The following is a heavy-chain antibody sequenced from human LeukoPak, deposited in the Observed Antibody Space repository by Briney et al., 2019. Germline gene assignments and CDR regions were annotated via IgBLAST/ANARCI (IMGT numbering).Heavy chain of an antibody. CDR1: GFTVSSNY. Sequence: GGSLRLSCAASGFTVSSNYMSWVRQAPGKGLEWVSVIYSGGSTYYADSVKGRFTISRENAKNSLYLQMNSLRAGDTAVYYCARGNSYYDFWSGYYSTQSFDYWGQGTLVTVSS. V-gene: IGHV3-53*01. CDR3: ARGNSYYDFWSGYYSTQSFDY. CDR2: IYSGGST. J-gene: IGHJ4*02. D-gene: IGHD3-3*01.